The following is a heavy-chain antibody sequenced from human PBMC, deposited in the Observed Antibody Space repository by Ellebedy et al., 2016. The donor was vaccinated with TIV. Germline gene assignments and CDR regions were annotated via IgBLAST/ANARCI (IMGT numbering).Heavy chain of an antibody. D-gene: IGHD3-9*01. CDR1: GGSFSGYY. CDR2: INHSGST. J-gene: IGHJ5*02. V-gene: IGHV4-34*01. CDR3: ARGPKYYDTLTGSHRHTNWFDP. Sequence: SETLSLXCAVYGGSFSGYYWSWIRQLPGKGLEWIGEINHSGSTNYNPSLKSRVTISLDTSKNQFSLKLSSVTAADTAVYYCARGPKYYDTLTGSHRHTNWFDPWGQGTLVTVSS.